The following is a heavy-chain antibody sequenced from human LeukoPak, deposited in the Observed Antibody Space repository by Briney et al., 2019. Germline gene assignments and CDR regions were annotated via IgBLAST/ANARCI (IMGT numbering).Heavy chain of an antibody. CDR3: AKDLGNYYDSSGYYPSGY. CDR1: GFSFRSYT. D-gene: IGHD3-22*01. V-gene: IGHV3-23*01. J-gene: IGHJ4*02. CDR2: ISGSGGST. Sequence: PGGSLRLSCAASGFSFRSYTMNWVRQPPGKGLEWVSAISGSGGSTYYADSVKGRFTISRDNSKNTLYLQMNSLRAEDTAVYYCAKDLGNYYDSSGYYPSGYWGQGTLVTVSS.